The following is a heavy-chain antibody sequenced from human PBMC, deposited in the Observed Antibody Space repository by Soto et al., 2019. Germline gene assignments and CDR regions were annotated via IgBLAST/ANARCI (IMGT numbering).Heavy chain of an antibody. V-gene: IGHV3-23*01. CDR1: GFTFSSSA. D-gene: IGHD3-3*01. CDR3: AKGILFLEWSKPFYYMDG. CDR2: ISGSGGST. Sequence: EVQLLESGGGLVQPGGSLRLSCAASGFTFSSSAMSWVRQAPGKGLEWVSAISGSGGSTYYADSVKGRFTISRDNSKNPMYMQMNSLRAEDTAVYYCAKGILFLEWSKPFYYMDGWGQGTTVTVSS. J-gene: IGHJ6*03.